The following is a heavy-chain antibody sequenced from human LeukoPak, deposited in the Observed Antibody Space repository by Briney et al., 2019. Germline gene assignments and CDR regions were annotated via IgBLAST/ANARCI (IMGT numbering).Heavy chain of an antibody. CDR3: ARGLGAATNEALDF. D-gene: IGHD1-26*01. Sequence: SETLSLTCSVSGGSIRGSYWSWVRQPAGKGLEWIGRIYSNEITDYTPSLKSRVTMSVDTSKNQFSLKLSSVTAADTAVYYCARGLGAATNEALDFWGQGTLVTVSS. CDR1: GGSIRGSY. V-gene: IGHV4-4*07. J-gene: IGHJ4*02. CDR2: IYSNEIT.